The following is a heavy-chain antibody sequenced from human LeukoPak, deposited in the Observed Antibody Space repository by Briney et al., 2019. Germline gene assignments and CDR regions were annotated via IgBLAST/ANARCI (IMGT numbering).Heavy chain of an antibody. CDR1: GFTFSSYS. CDR3: ARTYSSSWYGFDYYYYGMDV. V-gene: IGHV3-48*01. Sequence: GGSLRLSCAASGFTFSSYSMNWVRQAPGKGLEWVSYISSSSSTIYYADSVKGRFTISRDNAKNSLYLQMSSLRAEDTAVYYCARTYSSSWYGFDYYYYGMDVWGQGTTVTVSS. J-gene: IGHJ6*02. D-gene: IGHD6-13*01. CDR2: ISSSSSTI.